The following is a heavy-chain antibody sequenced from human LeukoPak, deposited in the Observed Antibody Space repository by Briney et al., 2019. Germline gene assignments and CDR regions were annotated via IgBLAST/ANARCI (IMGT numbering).Heavy chain of an antibody. Sequence: GGSLRLSCAASGFTFSSYAMHWVRQAPGKGLEWVAVISYDGSNKYYADSVKGRFTISRDNSKNTLYLQMNSLRAEDTAVYYCARDLRRGFTYGYGDFWGQGTLVTVSS. D-gene: IGHD5-18*01. J-gene: IGHJ4*02. V-gene: IGHV3-30-3*01. CDR1: GFTFSSYA. CDR2: ISYDGSNK. CDR3: ARDLRRGFTYGYGDF.